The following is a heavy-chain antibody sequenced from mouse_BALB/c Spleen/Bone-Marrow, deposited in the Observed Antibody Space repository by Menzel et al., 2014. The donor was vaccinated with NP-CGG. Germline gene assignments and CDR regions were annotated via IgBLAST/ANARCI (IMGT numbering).Heavy chain of an antibody. CDR1: GFTFSSYI. D-gene: IGHD1-1*01. CDR2: VSNGGGSI. CDR3: ASHYYDSSPFAY. V-gene: IGHV5-12-2*01. Sequence: LKESGGGLVQPGGSLKLSCAASGFTFSSYIMSWVRQTPEKRLEWVAYVSNGGGSIYYPDTVKGRSTISRDNDKNTLYLQMSSLKSEDTAMYYCASHYYDSSPFAYWGQGTLVTVSA. J-gene: IGHJ3*01.